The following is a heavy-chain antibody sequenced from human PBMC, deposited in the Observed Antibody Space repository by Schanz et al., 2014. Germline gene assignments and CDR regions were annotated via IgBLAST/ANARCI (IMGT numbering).Heavy chain of an antibody. D-gene: IGHD6-13*01. V-gene: IGHV1-46*03. CDR2: VNPSVRGT. J-gene: IGHJ4*02. Sequence: QVQLVQSGDEVKKPGASVKVSCKTSGYTFSDYGITWVRQAPGQGLEWMGIVNPSVRGTHFAREFQGRVTVTSDTSTSTVYMELSGLRSEDTAVYYCARDGVDAAAGGNYWGQGTLVTVSS. CDR1: GYTFSDYG. CDR3: ARDGVDAAAGGNY.